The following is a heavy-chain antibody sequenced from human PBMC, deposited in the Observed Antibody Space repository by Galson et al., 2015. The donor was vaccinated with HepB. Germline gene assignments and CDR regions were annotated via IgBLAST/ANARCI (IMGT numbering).Heavy chain of an antibody. CDR2: ISSSSSYT. J-gene: IGHJ4*02. D-gene: IGHD3-22*01. CDR3: AREASYDSSGYYFGAPDY. CDR1: GFTFSDYY. Sequence: SLRLSCAASGFTFSDYYMSWIRQAPGKGLEWVSYISSSSSYTNYADSVKGRFTISRDNAKNSLYLQMNSLRAEDTAVYYCAREASYDSSGYYFGAPDYWGQGTLVTVSS. V-gene: IGHV3-11*06.